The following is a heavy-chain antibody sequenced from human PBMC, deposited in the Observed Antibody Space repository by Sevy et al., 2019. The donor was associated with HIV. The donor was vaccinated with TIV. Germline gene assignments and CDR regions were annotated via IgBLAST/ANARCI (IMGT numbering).Heavy chain of an antibody. CDR1: GFTFSDYY. V-gene: IGHV3-11*01. D-gene: IGHD3-10*01. Sequence: GGSLRLSCAASGFTFSDYYMSWIRQAPGKGLEWVSYISSSGSTVYYADSVKGRCTISRDNAKNSLYLQMNSLRAEDRAVYYCAEGLGSYAAFDIWGQGTMVTVSS. CDR2: ISSSGSTV. J-gene: IGHJ3*02. CDR3: AEGLGSYAAFDI.